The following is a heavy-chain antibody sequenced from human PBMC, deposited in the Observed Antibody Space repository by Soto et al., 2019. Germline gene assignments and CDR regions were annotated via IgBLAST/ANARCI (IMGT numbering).Heavy chain of an antibody. CDR2: INHSGST. D-gene: IGHD2-2*01. V-gene: IGHV4-34*01. Sequence: PSETLSLTCAVYGGSFSGYYWGWIRQPPGKGLEWIGEINHSGSTNYNPSLKSRVTISVDTSKNQFSLKLSSVTAADTAVYYCARGPIVVVPAARYFDYWGQGTLVTVSS. J-gene: IGHJ4*02. CDR3: ARGPIVVVPAARYFDY. CDR1: GGSFSGYY.